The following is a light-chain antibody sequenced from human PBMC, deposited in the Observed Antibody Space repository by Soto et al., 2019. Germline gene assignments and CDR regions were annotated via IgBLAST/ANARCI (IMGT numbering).Light chain of an antibody. CDR3: QQSYSTPPEDT. V-gene: IGKV3-15*01. CDR2: GAS. CDR1: QSVSSN. Sequence: EIVMTQSPATLSVSPGERATLSCRASQSVSSNLAWYQQKPGQAPRLLIYGASTRATGIPARFSGSGSGTEFTLTISSLQSEDFATYYCQQSYSTPPEDTFGQGTKLEIK. J-gene: IGKJ2*01.